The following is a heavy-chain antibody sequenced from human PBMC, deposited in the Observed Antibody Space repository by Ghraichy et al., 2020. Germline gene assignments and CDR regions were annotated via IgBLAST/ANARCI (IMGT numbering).Heavy chain of an antibody. CDR1: GFTFSSHS. V-gene: IGHV3-48*02. J-gene: IGHJ3*02. D-gene: IGHD6-6*01. Sequence: GGSLRLSCAASGFTFSSHSMNWVRQAPGKGLEWVAHITYDSGTIYYADSVKGRMTISRDNDRKSLHLQMNSLRDEDTAVYYCVSDGIGTHPGDAFDIWGQGTIVTVSS. CDR3: VSDGIGTHPGDAFDI. CDR2: ITYDSGTI.